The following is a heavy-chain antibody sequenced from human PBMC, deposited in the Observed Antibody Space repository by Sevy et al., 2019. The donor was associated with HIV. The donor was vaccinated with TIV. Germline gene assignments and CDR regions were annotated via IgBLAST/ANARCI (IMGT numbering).Heavy chain of an antibody. CDR3: ARGPNPRPSYYYFDY. Sequence: ASVKVSCKASGYTFTSYYMHWVRQAPGQGLEWMGIINPSGGSTSYAQKFQGRVTMTRDTSTSTVYMELSSLRSEDTAVYYCARGPNPRPSYYYFDYWGQGTLVTISS. D-gene: IGHD1-26*01. V-gene: IGHV1-46*01. CDR1: GYTFTSYY. CDR2: INPSGGST. J-gene: IGHJ4*02.